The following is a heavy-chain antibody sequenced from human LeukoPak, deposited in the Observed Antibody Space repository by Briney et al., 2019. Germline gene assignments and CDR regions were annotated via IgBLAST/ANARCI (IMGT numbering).Heavy chain of an antibody. CDR3: ARHAVASRDGGQDY. CDR2: IYYSGST. D-gene: IGHD3-16*01. V-gene: IGHV4-39*01. CDR1: GGSISSSSYY. Sequence: SETLSLTCTVSGGSISSSSYYWGWIRQPPGKGLEWIGNIYYSGSTYYNPSLKSRVTISVDTSKNQFSLKLSSVTAADTAVYYCARHAVASRDGGQDYWGQGTLVTVSS. J-gene: IGHJ4*02.